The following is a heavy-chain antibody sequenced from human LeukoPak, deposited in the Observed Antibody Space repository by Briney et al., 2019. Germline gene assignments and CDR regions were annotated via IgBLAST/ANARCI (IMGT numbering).Heavy chain of an antibody. CDR1: GFTFSDYY. V-gene: IGHV3-11*01. J-gene: IGHJ4*02. Sequence: GGSLRLSCAASGFTFSDYYMSWIRQAPGKGLEWVSYINSSGSTIYYADSVKGRFTISRDNAKNSLYLQMNSLRAEDTAVYYCARDRPKYSYGSHYYFDYWGQGTLVTVSS. CDR3: ARDRPKYSYGSHYYFDY. D-gene: IGHD5-18*01. CDR2: INSSGSTI.